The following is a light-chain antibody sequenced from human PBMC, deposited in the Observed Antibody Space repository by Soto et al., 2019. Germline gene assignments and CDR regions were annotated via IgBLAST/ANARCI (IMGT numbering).Light chain of an antibody. CDR2: GAS. V-gene: IGKV1-6*01. J-gene: IGKJ1*01. CDR1: QGIRND. CDR3: LQDYNYPWT. Sequence: AIQMTQSPSSLSASVGDRVTITCGASQGIRNDLGWYQQKPGKAPKLLIYGASSLQSGVPSRFSGSGSGTDFTLTISSLQPEDFATYYCLQDYNYPWTFGQGTKVDI.